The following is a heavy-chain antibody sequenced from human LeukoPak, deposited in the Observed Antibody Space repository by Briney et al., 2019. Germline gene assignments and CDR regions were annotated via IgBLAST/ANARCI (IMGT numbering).Heavy chain of an antibody. D-gene: IGHD3-3*01. CDR2: IYHSGST. V-gene: IGHV4-30-2*01. J-gene: IGHJ3*02. CDR3: AREGRFLEWLPNAFDI. Sequence: SQTLSLTCAVSGGSISSGGYSWSWIRQPPGKGLEWIGYIYHSGSTYYNPSLKSRVTISVDRSKNQFSLKLSSVTAADTAVYYCAREGRFLEWLPNAFDIWGQGTMVTVSS. CDR1: GGSISSGGYS.